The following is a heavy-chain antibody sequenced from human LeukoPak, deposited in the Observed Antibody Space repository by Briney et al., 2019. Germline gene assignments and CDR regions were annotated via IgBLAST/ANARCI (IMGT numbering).Heavy chain of an antibody. V-gene: IGHV4-59*12. CDR2: IYYTGSS. J-gene: IGHJ4*02. CDR1: AGSIRSYH. D-gene: IGHD5-18*01. Sequence: SETLSLTCTVSAGSIRSYHWNWIRQPPGKGLEWIGYIYYTGSSNYNPSLKSRVTISVDTSKNQFSLKLSSVTAADTAVYYCARGRGYSYGYVDYWGQGTLVTVSS. CDR3: ARGRGYSYGYVDY.